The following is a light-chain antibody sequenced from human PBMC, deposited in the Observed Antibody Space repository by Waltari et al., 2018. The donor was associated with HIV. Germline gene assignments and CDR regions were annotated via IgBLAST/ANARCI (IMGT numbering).Light chain of an antibody. CDR3: QQYYNTPLT. CDR2: WAS. V-gene: IGKV4-1*01. Sequence: DIVMTQSPDSLAVPLGETASIHCKSSQSVFYSPINKNYLAWYQQKPGQPPKLLLYWASTRESGVPDRFSGSGSGTDFTLTISRLQAEDVAVFYCQQYYNTPLTFGGGTKVEI. J-gene: IGKJ4*02. CDR1: QSVFYSPINKNY.